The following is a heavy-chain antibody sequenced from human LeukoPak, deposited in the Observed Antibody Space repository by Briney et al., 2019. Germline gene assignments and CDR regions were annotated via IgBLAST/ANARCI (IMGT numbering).Heavy chain of an antibody. D-gene: IGHD2-2*01. CDR2: IYYSGST. CDR1: GGSISSSSYY. CDR3: ARSHCSSTSCRYYYYYYYMDV. Sequence: SETLSLTCTVSGGSISSSSYYWGWIRQPPGKGLEWIGSIYYSGSTNYNPSLKSRVTISVDTSKNQFSLKLSSVTAADTAVYYCARSHCSSTSCRYYYYYYYMDVWGKGTTVTISS. V-gene: IGHV4-39*07. J-gene: IGHJ6*03.